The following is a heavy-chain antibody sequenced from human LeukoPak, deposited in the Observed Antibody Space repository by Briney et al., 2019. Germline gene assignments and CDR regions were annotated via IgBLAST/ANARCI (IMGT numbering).Heavy chain of an antibody. D-gene: IGHD6-13*01. Sequence: GGSLRLSCAASGFTFSSYSMNWVRQAPGKGLEWVSSISSSSSYIYYADSEKGRFTISRDNAKNSLYLQMNSLRAEDTAVYYCARGALAAAVSWFDPWGQGTLVTVSS. CDR2: ISSSSSYI. CDR3: ARGALAAAVSWFDP. V-gene: IGHV3-21*01. CDR1: GFTFSSYS. J-gene: IGHJ5*02.